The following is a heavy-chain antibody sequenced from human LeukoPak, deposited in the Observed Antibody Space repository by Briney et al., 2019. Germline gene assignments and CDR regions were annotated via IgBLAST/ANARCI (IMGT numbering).Heavy chain of an antibody. CDR2: ISSSSSYI. CDR1: GFTFSSYS. V-gene: IGHV3-21*01. Sequence: GGSLRLSCAASGFTFSSYSMNWVRQAPGRGLEWVSSISSSSSYIYYADSVNGRFTIPRENAKNSLYLQMNSLRAEDTAVYYCASLPLGWLQSNWGQGTLVTVSS. CDR3: ASLPLGWLQSN. D-gene: IGHD5-24*01. J-gene: IGHJ4*02.